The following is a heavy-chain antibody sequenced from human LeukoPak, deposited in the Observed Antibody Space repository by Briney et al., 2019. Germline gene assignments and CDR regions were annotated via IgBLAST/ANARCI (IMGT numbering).Heavy chain of an antibody. CDR2: ISGSGGNT. J-gene: IGHJ4*02. Sequence: GGSLRLSCAASGFTFSSYSMNWVRQAPGKGLEWVSTISGSGGNTYYADSVRGRFTISRDNSKNTLYLQMSSLRAEDTAVYYCAKYCSGATCYAGLDYWGQGTLVTVSS. CDR1: GFTFSSYS. V-gene: IGHV3-23*01. CDR3: AKYCSGATCYAGLDY. D-gene: IGHD2-15*01.